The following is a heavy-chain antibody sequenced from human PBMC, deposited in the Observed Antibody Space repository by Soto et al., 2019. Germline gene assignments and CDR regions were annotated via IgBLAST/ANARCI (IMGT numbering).Heavy chain of an antibody. J-gene: IGHJ6*02. D-gene: IGHD3-3*01. CDR3: ARGLGVTIPLYGMDV. CDR1: GYTFTSYD. V-gene: IGHV1-8*01. CDR2: MNPNSGNT. Sequence: WASVKVSCKASGYTFTSYDINRVRQATGQGIEWMGWMNPNSGNTGYAQKFQGRVTMTRNTSISTAYMELSSLRSDDTAVYYCARGLGVTIPLYGMDVWGQGTTVTVSS.